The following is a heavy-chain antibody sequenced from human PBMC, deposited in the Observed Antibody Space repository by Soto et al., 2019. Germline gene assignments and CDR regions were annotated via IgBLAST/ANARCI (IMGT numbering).Heavy chain of an antibody. V-gene: IGHV3-66*01. CDR3: ARDYGGSGRFDY. D-gene: IGHD4-17*01. Sequence: GGSLRLSCAASGFTVSSNYMNWVRQAPGKGLEWVSVIYTGGSTYYADSVKGRFTISRDNSKNTLYLQMNSLRAEDTAVYYCARDYGGSGRFDYWGQGTLVTVSS. CDR1: GFTVSSNY. J-gene: IGHJ4*02. CDR2: IYTGGST.